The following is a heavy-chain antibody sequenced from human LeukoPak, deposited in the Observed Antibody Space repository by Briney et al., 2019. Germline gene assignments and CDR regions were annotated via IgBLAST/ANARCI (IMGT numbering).Heavy chain of an antibody. D-gene: IGHD2-2*01. V-gene: IGHV3-21*01. Sequence: PGGSLRLSCAASGFTFSGYSMNWVRQAPGKGLEWVSSISSSSNYIYYADSVKGRFTISRDNAKNSLCLQMNNLRAEDTAVYYCARDRYCSSTSCPNYYGMDVWGQGTTVTVSS. CDR2: ISSSSNYI. CDR3: ARDRYCSSTSCPNYYGMDV. J-gene: IGHJ6*02. CDR1: GFTFSGYS.